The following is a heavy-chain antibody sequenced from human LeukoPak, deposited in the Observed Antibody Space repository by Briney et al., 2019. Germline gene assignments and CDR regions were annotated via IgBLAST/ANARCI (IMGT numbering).Heavy chain of an antibody. CDR2: IRGGGYST. CDR3: ARDSSTSNYYFGMDV. D-gene: IGHD6-19*01. Sequence: GGALRLSCAASGFTFSNYAINWVRQAPGTGLAWVSRIRGGGYSTYCADSVKGRFTISRDHSKNTLYLQMNSLQADDAAVYYCARDSSTSNYYFGMDVWGQGTTVTVSS. CDR1: GFTFSNYA. J-gene: IGHJ6*02. V-gene: IGHV3-23*01.